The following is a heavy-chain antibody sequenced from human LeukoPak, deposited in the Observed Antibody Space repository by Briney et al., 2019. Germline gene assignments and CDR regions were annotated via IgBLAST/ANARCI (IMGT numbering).Heavy chain of an antibody. J-gene: IGHJ3*02. CDR3: AGRDNWNYLSAFDI. CDR2: IKQDGSEK. CDR1: GFTFGSYW. Sequence: GGSLRLSCAASGFTFGSYWMSWVRQAPGKGLEWVANIKQDGSEKYYVDSVKGRFTISRDNAKNSLYLQMNSLRAEDTAVYYCAGRDNWNYLSAFDIWGQGTMVTVSS. D-gene: IGHD1-7*01. V-gene: IGHV3-7*01.